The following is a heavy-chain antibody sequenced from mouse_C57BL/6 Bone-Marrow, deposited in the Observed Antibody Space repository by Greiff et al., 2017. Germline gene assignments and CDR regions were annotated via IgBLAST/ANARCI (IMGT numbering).Heavy chain of an antibody. CDR2: IYPGDGDT. J-gene: IGHJ3*01. Sequence: QVQLQQSGPELVKPGASVKISCKASGYAFSSSWMNWVKQRPGQGLEWIGRIYPGDGDTNYNGKFKGKATLTADKSSSTAYMQLSSLTSEDSAVXFCASGDDGSFAYWGQGTLVTVSA. D-gene: IGHD2-3*01. V-gene: IGHV1-82*01. CDR3: ASGDDGSFAY. CDR1: GYAFSSSW.